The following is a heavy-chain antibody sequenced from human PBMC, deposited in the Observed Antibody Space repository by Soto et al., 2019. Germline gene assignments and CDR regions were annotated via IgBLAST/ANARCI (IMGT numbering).Heavy chain of an antibody. CDR3: AKGLGAAQTPRYYYYYYMDV. J-gene: IGHJ6*03. D-gene: IGHD6-6*01. CDR1: GFTFDDYA. CDR2: ISWNSGSI. Sequence: GGSLRLSCAASGFTFDDYAMHWVRQAPGKGLEWVSGISWNSGSIGYADSVKGRFTISRDNAKNSLYLQMNSLRAEDTALYYCAKGLGAAQTPRYYYYYYMDVWGKGTTVTVSS. V-gene: IGHV3-9*01.